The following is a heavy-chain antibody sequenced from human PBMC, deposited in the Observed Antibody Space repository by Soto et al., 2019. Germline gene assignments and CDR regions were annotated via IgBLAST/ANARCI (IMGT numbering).Heavy chain of an antibody. V-gene: IGHV4-59*01. CDR3: ARDGGDWGFDY. Sequence: SETLSLTCTVSGGSISSYYWSWIRQPPGKGLEWIGYIYYSGSTNYNPSLKSRVTISLDTSKNQFSLKLSSVTAADTAVYYCARDGGDWGFDYWGQGTLVTVSS. CDR2: IYYSGST. J-gene: IGHJ4*02. CDR1: GGSISSYY. D-gene: IGHD7-27*01.